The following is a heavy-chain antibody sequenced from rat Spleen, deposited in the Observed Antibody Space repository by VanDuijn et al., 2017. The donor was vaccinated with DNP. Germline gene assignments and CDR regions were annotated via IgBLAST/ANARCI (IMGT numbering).Heavy chain of an antibody. V-gene: IGHV5-7*01. CDR1: GFTFSDYY. Sequence: EVQLVESGGGSVQPGGSLKLSCAASGFTFSDYYMAWVRQAPKKGLEWVSSISSDGTYTYYRESVKGRFTISRDNAKITLYLQMGSLRSEDTATYYCTTGYGYWGQGVMVTVSS. CDR3: TTGYGY. D-gene: IGHD1-4*01. CDR2: ISSDGTYT. J-gene: IGHJ2*01.